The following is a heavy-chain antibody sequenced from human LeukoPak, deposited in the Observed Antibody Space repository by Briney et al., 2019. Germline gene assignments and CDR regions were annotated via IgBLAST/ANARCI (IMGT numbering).Heavy chain of an antibody. D-gene: IGHD6-19*01. Sequence: PGGALRLSCAASGFTLSSYAMSWVRQAPGKGLEWVSAISGSGGSTYYTDSVKGRFTISRDNSKNTLYLQMNSLRAEDTAVYYCAKDLIAVADHDYWGQGTLVTVSS. CDR2: ISGSGGST. V-gene: IGHV3-23*01. CDR1: GFTLSSYA. J-gene: IGHJ4*02. CDR3: AKDLIAVADHDY.